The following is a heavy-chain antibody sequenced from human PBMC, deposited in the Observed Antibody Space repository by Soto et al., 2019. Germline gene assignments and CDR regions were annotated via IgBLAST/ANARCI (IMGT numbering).Heavy chain of an antibody. CDR1: GGSISSYY. D-gene: IGHD2-21*02. Sequence: SSETLSLTCTVSGGSISSYYWSWIRQPPGKGLEWIGYIYHSGSTNYNPSLKSRVTISVDTSKNQFSLKLSSVTAADTAVYYCARVRYCGGDCYPPRGPWEYYVMDVSGQRSTLIVSS. CDR2: IYHSGST. CDR3: ARVRYCGGDCYPPRGPWEYYVMDV. J-gene: IGHJ6*02. V-gene: IGHV4-59*01.